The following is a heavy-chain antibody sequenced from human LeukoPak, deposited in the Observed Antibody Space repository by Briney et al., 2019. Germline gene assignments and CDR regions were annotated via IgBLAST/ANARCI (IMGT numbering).Heavy chain of an antibody. D-gene: IGHD3-22*01. CDR3: ARVDSSGPIDY. J-gene: IGHJ4*02. CDR1: GGSISSYY. Sequence: PSETLSLTCTVSGGSISSYYWSWIRQPPGKGLELIGYIYYSGSTNYNPSLKSRVTISVDTSRNQFSLKLSSVTAADTAVYYCARVDSSGPIDYWGQGTLVTVSS. V-gene: IGHV4-59*01. CDR2: IYYSGST.